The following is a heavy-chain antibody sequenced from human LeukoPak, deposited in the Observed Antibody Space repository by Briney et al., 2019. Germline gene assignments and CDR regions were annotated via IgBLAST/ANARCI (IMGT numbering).Heavy chain of an antibody. J-gene: IGHJ4*02. D-gene: IGHD2-21*02. Sequence: PSETLSLTCAVSNYSISSDYYCGWIRHPPGKGLEWIGSFYYSGSTYYNPSLKSRATISADTSKNQFSLRLNSVTAADTAVYYCARHVSSDWDIELRNWGQGTLVTVSS. CDR1: NYSISSDYY. V-gene: IGHV4-38-2*01. CDR3: ARHVSSDWDIELRN. CDR2: FYYSGST.